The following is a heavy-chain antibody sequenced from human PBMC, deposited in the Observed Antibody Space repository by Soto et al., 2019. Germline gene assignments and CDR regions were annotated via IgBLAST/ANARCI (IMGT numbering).Heavy chain of an antibody. CDR3: AKGLRSYGGTFDY. CDR1: GFTFDDYT. Sequence: DVQLVESGGGLVQPGRSLRLSCAASGFTFDDYTMHWVRQAPGKGLEWVSGISWNSGSIGYADSVKGRFTISRDNAKNSLYLQMNSLRAEDTALYYCAKGLRSYGGTFDYWGQGTLVTVSS. J-gene: IGHJ4*02. D-gene: IGHD4-17*01. V-gene: IGHV3-9*01. CDR2: ISWNSGSI.